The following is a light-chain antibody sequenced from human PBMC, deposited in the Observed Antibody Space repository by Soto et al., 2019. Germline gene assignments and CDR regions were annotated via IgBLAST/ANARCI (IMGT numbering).Light chain of an antibody. CDR1: ESVSNN. CDR3: QQYNRWPWT. J-gene: IGKJ1*01. V-gene: IGKV3-15*01. CDR2: AAS. Sequence: EVVMTQSPATLSVSPGERVTLSCRASESVSNNLAWYQQKPGQAPRLLLHAASSRATGIPARLSGTGAGTEFTLTISSLQSEDFAVYYCQQYNRWPWTFGQGTKVEIK.